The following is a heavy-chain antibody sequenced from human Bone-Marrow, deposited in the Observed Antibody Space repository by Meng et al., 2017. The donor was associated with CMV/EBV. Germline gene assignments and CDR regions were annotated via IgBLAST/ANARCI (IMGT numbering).Heavy chain of an antibody. Sequence: QVQLQESGPGLVKPSGTLSLTCAVSGGSISSSNWGRWVRQPPGKGLGGNGEIFQSGENNYNPALKGRGTNSGNKVKGQFSLKVGSLTAGGTAVLFWWRNHGKTDFYYRGQGTLVTVSS. D-gene: IGHD1-14*01. CDR2: IFQSGEN. J-gene: IGHJ4*02. CDR1: GGSISSSNW. V-gene: IGHV4-4*02. CDR3: WRNHGKTDFYY.